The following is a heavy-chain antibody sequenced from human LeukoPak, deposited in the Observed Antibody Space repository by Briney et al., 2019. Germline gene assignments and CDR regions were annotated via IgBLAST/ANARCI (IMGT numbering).Heavy chain of an antibody. CDR3: ARVSVPAAKWDAFDI. CDR1: GYTFTGYY. Sequence: ASVKVSCKASGYTFTGYYMHWVRQAPGQGLEWMGWINPSSGGTNYAQKFQGRVTMTRDTSISTAYMELSRLRSDDTAVYYCARVSVPAAKWDAFDIWGQGTMVTVSS. V-gene: IGHV1-2*02. J-gene: IGHJ3*02. CDR2: INPSSGGT. D-gene: IGHD2-2*01.